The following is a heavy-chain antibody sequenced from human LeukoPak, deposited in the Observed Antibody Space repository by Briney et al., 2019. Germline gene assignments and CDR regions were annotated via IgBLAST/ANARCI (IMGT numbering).Heavy chain of an antibody. D-gene: IGHD5-24*01. CDR2: IYYSRST. Sequence: PSETLSLTCPVSGGSISSCGYYWSWIRQHPGKGLEWIGYIYYSRSTYYNPSLKSLITISVDTSKNQFSLKLSSVSAADTDVHYCARGGGDVYNVFDYWGQGTLVTVSS. CDR1: GGSISSCGYY. J-gene: IGHJ4*02. CDR3: ARGGGDVYNVFDY. V-gene: IGHV4-31*01.